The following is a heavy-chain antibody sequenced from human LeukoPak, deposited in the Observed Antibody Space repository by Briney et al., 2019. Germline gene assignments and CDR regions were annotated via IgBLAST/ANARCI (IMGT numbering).Heavy chain of an antibody. V-gene: IGHV3-9*01. Sequence: PGRSLRLSCAASGFTFDDYAMHWVRQAPGKGLEWVSGISWNSGSIGYADSVKGRFTISRDNAKDSLYLQMNSLRAEDTALYYCAKGSTGTLDYWGQGTLVTVSS. CDR3: AKGSTGTLDY. CDR2: ISWNSGSI. D-gene: IGHD1-1*01. CDR1: GFTFDDYA. J-gene: IGHJ4*02.